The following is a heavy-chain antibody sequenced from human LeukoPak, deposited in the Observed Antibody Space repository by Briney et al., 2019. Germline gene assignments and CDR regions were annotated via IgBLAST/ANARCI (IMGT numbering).Heavy chain of an antibody. V-gene: IGHV4-30-2*02. D-gene: IGHD1-26*01. CDR3: ARRFAWELPGNDAFDI. J-gene: IGHJ3*02. CDR2: IYHSGST. Sequence: SETLSLTCTVSGGSISSGGYYWSWIRQPPGKGLEWIGYIYHSGSTYYNPSLKSRVTISVDTSKNQFSLKLSSVTAADTAVYYCARRFAWELPGNDAFDIWGQGTMVTVSS. CDR1: GGSISSGGYY.